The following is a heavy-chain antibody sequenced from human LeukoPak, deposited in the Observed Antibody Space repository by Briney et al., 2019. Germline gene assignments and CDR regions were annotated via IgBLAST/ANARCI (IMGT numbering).Heavy chain of an antibody. Sequence: GGSLRLSCAASGFTFDDYAMHWVRQTPGKRLEWVSVISGDGGSAYYADSVKGRFTISRDNRKNSVYLQMKSLRTEDTALYSCAKGNGYYDKSGWGQGTLVTVSS. CDR2: ISGDGGSA. J-gene: IGHJ4*02. D-gene: IGHD3-22*01. CDR1: GFTFDDYA. CDR3: AKGNGYYDKSG. V-gene: IGHV3-43*02.